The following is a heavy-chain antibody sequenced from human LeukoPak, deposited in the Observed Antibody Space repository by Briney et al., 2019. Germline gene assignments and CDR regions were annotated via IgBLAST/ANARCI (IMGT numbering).Heavy chain of an antibody. Sequence: GESLQISGKGSGSPFTSYWIGWVRQMPGKGLEWMGIIYPGDSDTRYSPSFQGQVTISADKSSSTAYLQWSSLKASDTAMYYCARRTTVVTPSFDYGGQGTLVTVS. CDR1: GSPFTSYW. J-gene: IGHJ4*02. CDR2: IYPGDSDT. V-gene: IGHV5-51*01. D-gene: IGHD4-23*01. CDR3: ARRTTVVTPSFDY.